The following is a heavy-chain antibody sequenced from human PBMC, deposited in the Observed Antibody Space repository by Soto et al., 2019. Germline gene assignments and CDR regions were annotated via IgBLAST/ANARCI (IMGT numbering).Heavy chain of an antibody. Sequence: SETLSLTCTVSGGSISSGGYYWSWIRQHPGKGLEWIGYIYYSGSTYYNPSLKSRVTISVDTSKNQFSLKLSSVTAADTAVYYCARGLFDYGGPNWFDPWGQGTLVTVSS. CDR2: IYYSGST. CDR1: GGSISSGGYY. V-gene: IGHV4-31*03. CDR3: ARGLFDYGGPNWFDP. D-gene: IGHD4-17*01. J-gene: IGHJ5*02.